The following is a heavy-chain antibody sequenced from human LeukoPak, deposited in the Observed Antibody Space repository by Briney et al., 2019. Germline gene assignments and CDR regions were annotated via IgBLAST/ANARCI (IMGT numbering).Heavy chain of an antibody. CDR3: ATGAYCDH. V-gene: IGHV3-23*01. CDR2: ISGSGGST. Sequence: GGSLRLSCAASGFTFSSYAMSWVRQAPGKGLEWVSAISGSGGSTYYADSVKGRFTISRDNSENTLYLQMNGLRAEDTAIYFCATGAYCDHWGQGTLVTVSS. J-gene: IGHJ4*02. CDR1: GFTFSSYA.